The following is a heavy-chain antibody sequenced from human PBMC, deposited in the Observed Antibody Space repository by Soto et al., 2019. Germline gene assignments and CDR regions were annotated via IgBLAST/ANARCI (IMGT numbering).Heavy chain of an antibody. Sequence: QAQLQQWGTGLLKPSETLSLTCAVYGGSLSGNYWGWIRQPTGKGLEWIGETHHSGSTAYNPSLKSRVTISVDTSRNQFSLKLNSVTAADTAVYYCARTTAAIHLNYWSQGTLVTVSS. CDR1: GGSLSGNY. CDR2: THHSGST. CDR3: ARTTAAIHLNY. D-gene: IGHD2-21*02. J-gene: IGHJ4*02. V-gene: IGHV4-34*01.